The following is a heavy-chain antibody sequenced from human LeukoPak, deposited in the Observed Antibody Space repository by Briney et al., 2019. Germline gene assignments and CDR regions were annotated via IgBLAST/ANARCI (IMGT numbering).Heavy chain of an antibody. CDR1: GFTFSSYA. D-gene: IGHD4-17*01. J-gene: IGHJ5*02. Sequence: GGSLRLSCAASGFTFSSYAMSWVRQAPGKGLEWVSAISGSGGSTYYADSVKGRFTISRDNSKNTLYLQMNGLRAEDTAVYYCARDFHYGDTRINWFDPWGQGTLVTVSS. CDR2: ISGSGGST. CDR3: ARDFHYGDTRINWFDP. V-gene: IGHV3-23*01.